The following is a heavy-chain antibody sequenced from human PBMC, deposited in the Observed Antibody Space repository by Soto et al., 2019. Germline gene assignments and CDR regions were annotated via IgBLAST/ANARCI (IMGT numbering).Heavy chain of an antibody. Sequence: EVQLVESGGGLVEPGGSLRLSCAASGFTFSTYTMNWVRQAPGKGLEWVSSISAGSRSIYYTDSLKGRSTVSRDNSKNCLYLQINSLKADDTAVYYCARSTPGNPFDIWGQGTMVTVSS. J-gene: IGHJ3*02. CDR3: ARSTPGNPFDI. D-gene: IGHD3-10*01. CDR2: ISAGSRSI. CDR1: GFTFSTYT. V-gene: IGHV3-21*01.